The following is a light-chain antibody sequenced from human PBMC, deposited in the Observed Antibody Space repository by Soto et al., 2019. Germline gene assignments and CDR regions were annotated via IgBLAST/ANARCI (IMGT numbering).Light chain of an antibody. V-gene: IGKV3-11*01. CDR3: QQRSNWPPIT. CDR1: QSVSSY. J-gene: IGKJ5*01. Sequence: ETVLTQSPATLSLSPGERATLSCMVSQSVSSYLAWYQQKPGQAPRLLIYDASNRATGIPARFSGSGSGTDFTLTISSLEPEDVAVYYCQQRSNWPPITFGQGTRLEI. CDR2: DAS.